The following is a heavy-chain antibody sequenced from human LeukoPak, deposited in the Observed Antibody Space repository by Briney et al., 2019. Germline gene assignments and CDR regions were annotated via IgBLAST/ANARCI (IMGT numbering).Heavy chain of an antibody. CDR3: ATLPFNTAIFDY. Sequence: GGSLRLSCAASGFTFSSYGMHWVRQAPGKGLEWVAVISYDGSNKYYADSVKGRFTISRDNSKNTLYLQMNSLRAEDTAVYYRATLPFNTAIFDYWGQGTLVTVSS. CDR2: ISYDGSNK. J-gene: IGHJ4*02. V-gene: IGHV3-30*03. D-gene: IGHD2/OR15-2a*01. CDR1: GFTFSSYG.